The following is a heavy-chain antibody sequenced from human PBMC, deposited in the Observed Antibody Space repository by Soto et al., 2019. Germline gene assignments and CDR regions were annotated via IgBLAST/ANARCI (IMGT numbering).Heavy chain of an antibody. J-gene: IGHJ3*02. CDR2: IRSKTDGGTT. V-gene: IGHV3-15*01. D-gene: IGHD3-22*01. Sequence: EVQLVESGGGLVKPGGSLRLSCTVSGFGFTFSNAWMSWVRQAPGKGLEWVGRIRSKTDGGTTDYAAPVKGRFTISIDDSKNTLYLQMNSLKIEDTAVYYCATYGGYYWRAFDIWGQGTMVTVSS. CDR3: ATYGGYYWRAFDI. CDR1: GFGFTFSNAW.